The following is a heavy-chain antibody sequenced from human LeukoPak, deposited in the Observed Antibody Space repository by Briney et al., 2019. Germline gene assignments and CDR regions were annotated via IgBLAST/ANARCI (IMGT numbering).Heavy chain of an antibody. CDR1: GYTFTIYA. CDR2: IKTNTGNP. Sequence: GAVNVSFKASGYTFTIYAMNWGRHAPGEGVEWMGWIKTNTGNPTYAQGFTGRFVFSLDTSVSTAYLQSSSLKAEETAVYYCARGYSSSWYIDYWGQGTLVTVS. D-gene: IGHD6-13*01. V-gene: IGHV7-4-1*02. J-gene: IGHJ4*02. CDR3: ARGYSSSWYIDY.